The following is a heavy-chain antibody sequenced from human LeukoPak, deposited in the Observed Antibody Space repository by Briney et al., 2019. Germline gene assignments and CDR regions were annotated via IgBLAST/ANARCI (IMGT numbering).Heavy chain of an antibody. CDR2: IYLGDSDA. Sequence: GESLKISCKASGYTLITYWTAWVRQVRGKGLEWRGIIYLGDSDARYSPSFQGQVTISVEKSIDTAYLQWSSLKASDAAMYYCARRVVGGDCFFDYWGQGTLVTVSS. V-gene: IGHV5-51*01. CDR3: ARRVVGGDCFFDY. CDR1: GYTLITYW. D-gene: IGHD2-21*01. J-gene: IGHJ4*02.